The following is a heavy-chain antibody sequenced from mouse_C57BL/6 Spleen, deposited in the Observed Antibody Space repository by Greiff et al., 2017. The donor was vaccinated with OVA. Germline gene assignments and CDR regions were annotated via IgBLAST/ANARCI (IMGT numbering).Heavy chain of an antibody. D-gene: IGHD3-3*01. Sequence: SGPELVKPGASVKISCKASGYAFSSSWMNWVKQRPGKGLEWIGRIYPGDGDTNYNGKFKGKATLTADKSSSTAYMQLSSLTSEDSAVYFCARGDPPNYWGQGTTLTVSS. CDR1: GYAFSSSW. J-gene: IGHJ2*01. V-gene: IGHV1-82*01. CDR3: ARGDPPNY. CDR2: IYPGDGDT.